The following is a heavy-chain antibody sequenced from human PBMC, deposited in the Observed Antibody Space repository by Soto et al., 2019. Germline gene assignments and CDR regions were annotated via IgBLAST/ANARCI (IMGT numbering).Heavy chain of an antibody. D-gene: IGHD4-17*01. CDR2: IIPIFGTA. Sequence: ASVKVSCKASGGTFSSYAISWVRQAPGQGLEWMGGIIPIFGTANYAQKFQGRVTITADESTSTAYMELSSLRSEDTAVYYCAREVYGDYRYWFDPWCQGTRVTVSS. CDR1: GGTFSSYA. J-gene: IGHJ5*02. CDR3: AREVYGDYRYWFDP. V-gene: IGHV1-69*13.